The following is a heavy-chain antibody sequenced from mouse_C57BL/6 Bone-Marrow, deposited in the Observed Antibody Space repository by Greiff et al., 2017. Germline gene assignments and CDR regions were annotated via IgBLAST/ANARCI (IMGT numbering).Heavy chain of an antibody. Sequence: QFQLQQSGAELARPGASVKLSCKASGYTFTSYGISWVKQRTGQGLEWIGEIYPRSGNTYYNEKFKGKATLTADKSSSTAYMELRSLTSEDSAVYFCARERAYYSNQYAMDYWGQGTSVTVSS. CDR1: GYTFTSYG. CDR3: ARERAYYSNQYAMDY. CDR2: IYPRSGNT. V-gene: IGHV1-81*01. D-gene: IGHD2-5*01. J-gene: IGHJ4*01.